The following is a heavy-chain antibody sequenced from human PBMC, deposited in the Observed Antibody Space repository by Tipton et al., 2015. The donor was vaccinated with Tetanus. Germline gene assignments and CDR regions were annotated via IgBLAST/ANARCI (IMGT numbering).Heavy chain of an antibody. Sequence: QSGPEVKKPGSSVKVSCKTSGGSFSTYITSWVRQAPGQGLEWMGGIIPIFGTITYAQKFQGRVTITADKSTSTAYMELSSLRSEDTGVYYCARHFGEMLYAPFRFDPWGQGTLVTVSS. CDR1: GGSFSTYI. J-gene: IGHJ5*02. CDR3: ARHFGEMLYAPFRFDP. V-gene: IGHV1-69*06. D-gene: IGHD3-3*01. CDR2: IIPIFGTI.